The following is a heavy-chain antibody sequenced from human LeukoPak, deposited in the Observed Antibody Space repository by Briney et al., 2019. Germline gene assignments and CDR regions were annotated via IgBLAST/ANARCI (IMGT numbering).Heavy chain of an antibody. CDR3: ARERYCSSTSCYPPSLYYYYYYMDV. CDR1: GFTFSSYS. Sequence: GSLRLSCAASGFTFSSYSMNWVRQAPGKGLEWIGYIYYSGSTNYNPSLKSRVTISVDTSKNQFSLKLSSVTAADTAVYYCARERYCSSTSCYPPSLYYYYYYMDVWGKGTTVTISS. V-gene: IGHV4-59*12. D-gene: IGHD2-2*01. J-gene: IGHJ6*03. CDR2: IYYSGST.